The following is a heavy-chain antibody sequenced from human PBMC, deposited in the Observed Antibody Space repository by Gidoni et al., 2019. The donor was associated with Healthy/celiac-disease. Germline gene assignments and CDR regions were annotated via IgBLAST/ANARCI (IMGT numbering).Heavy chain of an antibody. CDR1: GGSISSGDYY. V-gene: IGHV4-30-4*01. D-gene: IGHD2-2*01. J-gene: IGHJ6*02. CDR2: IYYSGST. Sequence: QVQLQESGPGLVKPSQTLSLTCTVSGGSISSGDYYWSWIRQPPGKGLEWIGYIYYSGSTYYNPSLKSRVTISVDTSKNQFSLKLSSVTAADTAVYYCARVKEVRCSSTSCYAGEYYYYGMDVWGQGTTVTVSS. CDR3: ARVKEVRCSSTSCYAGEYYYYGMDV.